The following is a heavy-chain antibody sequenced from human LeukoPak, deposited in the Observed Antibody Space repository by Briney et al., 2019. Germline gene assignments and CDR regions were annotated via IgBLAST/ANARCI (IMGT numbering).Heavy chain of an antibody. J-gene: IGHJ4*02. Sequence: ASVKVSCKASGYTFTGYFMHWVRQAPGQGLEWMGWINPNSGGTNYAQKFQGRVTMTRDTSISTAYMELSRLRSDDTAVYYCASSIVYCSSTSCYFNWGQGTLVTISS. V-gene: IGHV1-2*02. D-gene: IGHD2-2*01. CDR2: INPNSGGT. CDR1: GYTFTGYF. CDR3: ASSIVYCSSTSCYFN.